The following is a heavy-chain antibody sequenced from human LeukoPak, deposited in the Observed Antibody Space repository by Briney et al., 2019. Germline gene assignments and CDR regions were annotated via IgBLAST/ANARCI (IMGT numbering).Heavy chain of an antibody. D-gene: IGHD3-10*01. J-gene: IGHJ4*02. V-gene: IGHV4-59*01. CDR3: ARLHRVRGVISFDY. Sequence: SETLSLTCPVPGGSISSYSWSWIRQPPGKGLDWIGYIYYSGSTNYNPSLKSRVTISVDTSKNQFSLKLSSVTAADTAAYYCARLHRVRGVISFDYWGQGTLVTVSS. CDR1: GGSISSYS. CDR2: IYYSGST.